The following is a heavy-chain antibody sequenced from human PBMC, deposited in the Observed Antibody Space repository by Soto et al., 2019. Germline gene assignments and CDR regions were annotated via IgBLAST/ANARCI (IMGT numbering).Heavy chain of an antibody. CDR1: GFTFSSYG. V-gene: IGHV3-30*18. CDR3: ANAAGNYYYYYGMDV. Sequence: QVQLVEPGGGVVQPGRSLRLSCAASGFTFSSYGMHWVRQAPGKGLEWVAVISYDGSNKYYADSVKGRFTISRDNSKNTLYLQMNSLRAEDTAVYYCANAAGNYYYYYGMDVWGQGTTVTVSS. J-gene: IGHJ6*02. CDR2: ISYDGSNK. D-gene: IGHD6-13*01.